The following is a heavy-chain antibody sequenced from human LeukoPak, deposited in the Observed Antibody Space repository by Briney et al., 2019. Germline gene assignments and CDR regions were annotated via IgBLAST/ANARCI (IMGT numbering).Heavy chain of an antibody. CDR3: ARMGVPAADNYYMDV. D-gene: IGHD2-2*01. CDR2: IIPIFGTA. V-gene: IGHV1-69*05. CDR1: GGTFSSYA. J-gene: IGHJ6*03. Sequence: ASVKVSCKASGGTFSSYAISWVRQAPGQGLEWMGGIIPIFGTANYAQKFQGRVTITTDESTSTAYMELSSLRSEDTAVYYCARMGVPAADNYYMDVWGKGTTVTVSS.